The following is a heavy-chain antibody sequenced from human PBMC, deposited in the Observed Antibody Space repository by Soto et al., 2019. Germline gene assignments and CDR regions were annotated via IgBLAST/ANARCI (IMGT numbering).Heavy chain of an antibody. J-gene: IGHJ6*02. V-gene: IGHV4-61*01. D-gene: IGHD3-3*01. CDR1: GGSVSSGSYY. Sequence: PSETLSLTCTVSGGSVSSGSYYWSWIRQPPGKGLEWIGYIYYSGSTNYNPSLKSRVTISVDTSKNQFSLKLSSVTAADTAVYYCARCYDFWSGYYPPYYYYYGMDVWGQGTTVTVS. CDR2: IYYSGST. CDR3: ARCYDFWSGYYPPYYYYYGMDV.